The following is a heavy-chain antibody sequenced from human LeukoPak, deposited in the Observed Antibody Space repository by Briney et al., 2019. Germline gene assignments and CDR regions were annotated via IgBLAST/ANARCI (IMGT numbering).Heavy chain of an antibody. D-gene: IGHD3-16*01. Sequence: GGSLRLSCAASGFTFSTSWMSWVRQAPGKGLEWVANIKEDGSEKWYMDSVKGRFTISRDYAKNSLYLQMNSLRAEDTAVFYCAEGDYFDYWGQGTLVTVSS. V-gene: IGHV3-7*01. CDR1: GFTFSTSW. J-gene: IGHJ4*02. CDR2: IKEDGSEK. CDR3: AEGDYFDY.